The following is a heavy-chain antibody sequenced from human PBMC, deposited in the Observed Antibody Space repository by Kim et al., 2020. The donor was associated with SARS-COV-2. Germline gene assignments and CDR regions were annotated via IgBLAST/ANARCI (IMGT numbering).Heavy chain of an antibody. J-gene: IGHJ4*02. D-gene: IGHD3-22*01. V-gene: IGHV3-21*01. CDR2: ISSSSYI. CDR3: ARDSYYYDGVPPDYFDY. Sequence: GGSLRLSCAASGFTFSSYSMNWVRQAPGKGLEWVSSISSSSYIYYADSVKGRFTISRDNAKNSLYLQMNSLRAEDTAVYYCARDSYYYDGVPPDYFDYWGQGTLVTVSS. CDR1: GFTFSSYS.